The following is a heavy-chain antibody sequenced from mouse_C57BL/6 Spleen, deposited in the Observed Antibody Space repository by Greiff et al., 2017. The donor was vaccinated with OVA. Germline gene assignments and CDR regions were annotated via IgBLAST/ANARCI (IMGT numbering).Heavy chain of an antibody. D-gene: IGHD2-1*01. CDR1: GYAFSSYW. CDR2: IYPGDGDT. V-gene: IGHV1-80*01. Sequence: VNLVESGAELVKPGASVKISCKASGYAFSSYWMNWVKQRPGKGLEWIGQIYPGDGDTNYNGKFKGKATLTADKSSSTAYMQLSSLTSEDSAVYFCARSGNLFYFDYWGQGTTLTVSS. CDR3: ARSGNLFYFDY. J-gene: IGHJ2*01.